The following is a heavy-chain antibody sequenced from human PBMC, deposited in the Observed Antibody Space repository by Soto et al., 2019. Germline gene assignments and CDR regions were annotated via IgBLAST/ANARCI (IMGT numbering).Heavy chain of an antibody. Sequence: EVQLLESGGGLVQPGGSLRLSCAASGFTFSSYAMSWVRQAPGKGLEWVSAISGSGGSTYYADSVKGRFTISRDNSKNTLYLQVNSLRAEDTAVYYCAKDREVYCSSTSCYGDFDYWGQGTLVTVSS. CDR3: AKDREVYCSSTSCYGDFDY. CDR2: ISGSGGST. V-gene: IGHV3-23*01. CDR1: GFTFSSYA. J-gene: IGHJ4*02. D-gene: IGHD2-2*01.